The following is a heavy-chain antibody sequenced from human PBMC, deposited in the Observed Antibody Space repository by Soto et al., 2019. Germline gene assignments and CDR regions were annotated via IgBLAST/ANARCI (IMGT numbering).Heavy chain of an antibody. D-gene: IGHD1-26*01. Sequence: GGSLRLCCAASGFRFSDYYMSWIRQAPGKGLEWISYIDSSSGYTNYADSVKGRFTISRDNAKNSLYLQVSSLRAEDTAIYYCARDLRRNSGSYFDYWGQGTPVTVSS. CDR2: IDSSSGYT. CDR3: ARDLRRNSGSYFDY. CDR1: GFRFSDYY. V-gene: IGHV3-11*05. J-gene: IGHJ4*02.